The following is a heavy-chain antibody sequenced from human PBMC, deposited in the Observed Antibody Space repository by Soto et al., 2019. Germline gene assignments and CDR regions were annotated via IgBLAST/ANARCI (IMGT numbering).Heavy chain of an antibody. CDR3: TKEGRSESLSILGVAQFGYYGMDV. J-gene: IGHJ6*02. Sequence: EGSMRLSCAASGFTFSSYAMSWVRQATGKGLEWVSAISGSGGSTYYADSVKGRFTISRDNSKNTLYLQMNSLRAEDTTVYYCTKEGRSESLSILGVAQFGYYGMDVRSQGTTVTVS. V-gene: IGHV3-23*01. D-gene: IGHD3-3*01. CDR2: ISGSGGST. CDR1: GFTFSSYA.